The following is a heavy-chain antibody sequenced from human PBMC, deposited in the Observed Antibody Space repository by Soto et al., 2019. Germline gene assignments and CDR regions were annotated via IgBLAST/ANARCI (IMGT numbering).Heavy chain of an antibody. V-gene: IGHV4-59*01. D-gene: IGHD3-10*01. CDR3: ARRVKSGSGRRPAYYFDY. CDR1: GGSISSYY. J-gene: IGHJ4*02. CDR2: IYSSGST. Sequence: ETLTLTCPVSGGSISSYYGSWIRQPPGKGLEWIGHIYSSGSTNYNPSLKSRVTISVDTSTNQFSLNLRSVTDADTAVYYCARRVKSGSGRRPAYYFDYWGQGPLVIVSS.